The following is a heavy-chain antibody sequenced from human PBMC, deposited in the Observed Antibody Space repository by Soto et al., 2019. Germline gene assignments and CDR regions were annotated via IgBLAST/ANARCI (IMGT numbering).Heavy chain of an antibody. D-gene: IGHD1-1*01. CDR1: GFSFGSYG. J-gene: IGHJ3*01. CDR2: ISGTGTST. CDR3: AKRLSTTNWYAFDV. V-gene: IGHV3-23*01. Sequence: EVQLLESGGGLVQPGGSLRLSCAASGFSFGSYGMTWVRQAPGKGLEWVSLISGTGTSTYYADSVKGRFTISRDTSKNMLFLQMNSLRADDTAVYYCAKRLSTTNWYAFDVWGQGTMVTVSS.